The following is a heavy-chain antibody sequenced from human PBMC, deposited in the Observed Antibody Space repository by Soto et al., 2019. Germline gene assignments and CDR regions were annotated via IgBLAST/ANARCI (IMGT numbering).Heavy chain of an antibody. J-gene: IGHJ6*02. D-gene: IGHD1-7*01. CDR2: IVVGSDNT. CDR1: GFTFTSST. V-gene: IGHV1-58*01. CDR3: AADPNYGGNFARGYFYYGMDV. Sequence: QMQLVQSGPEVKKPGTSVKVSCKASGFTFTSSTVQWVRQARGQRLEWIGWIVVGSDNTNYAQKFQERVTITRDMSTSTAYMELSSLRSEDTAVYYCAADPNYGGNFARGYFYYGMDVWGQGTTVTVSS.